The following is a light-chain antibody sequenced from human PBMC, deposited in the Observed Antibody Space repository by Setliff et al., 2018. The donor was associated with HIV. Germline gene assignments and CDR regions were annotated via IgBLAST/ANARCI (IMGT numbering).Light chain of an antibody. CDR2: EVS. V-gene: IGLV2-14*01. CDR1: SSDVGGYNY. J-gene: IGLJ1*01. CDR3: SSYTSNNARV. Sequence: QSVLAQPASVSGSPGQSITMSCTGTSSDVGGYNYVSWYQQHPGKAPKLIIYEVSNRPSGVSNRFSGSKSGNTASLTISGLQAEDEADYYCSSYTSNNARVFGTGTKVTVL.